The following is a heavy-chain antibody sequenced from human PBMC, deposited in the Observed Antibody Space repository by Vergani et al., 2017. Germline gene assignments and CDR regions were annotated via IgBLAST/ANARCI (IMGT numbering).Heavy chain of an antibody. CDR2: IFPSGST. J-gene: IGHJ4*02. D-gene: IGHD2-2*01. CDR1: GGSISSSNW. Sequence: QVQLQESGPGLVKPPGTLSLTCAVSGGSISSSNWWSWVRQPPGKGLEWIGEIFPSGSTNYNPPLKSRVTISVDKSKNQFSLKLSSVTAADTAVYYCARAMGGYCSSTSCPFDYWGQGTLVTVSS. CDR3: ARAMGGYCSSTSCPFDY. V-gene: IGHV4-4*03.